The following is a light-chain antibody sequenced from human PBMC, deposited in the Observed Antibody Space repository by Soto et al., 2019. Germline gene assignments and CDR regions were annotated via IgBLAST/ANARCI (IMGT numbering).Light chain of an antibody. Sequence: QPVLTQSPSASASPGASVKLTCTLSSGHSSYAIAWHQQQPEKGPRFLMRIYSDGSHSKGDGIPDRFSGSSSGAERYLTISSLQSEDEADYYCQTWGTSFVLFGGGTKVTVL. J-gene: IGLJ2*01. V-gene: IGLV4-69*01. CDR2: IYSDGSH. CDR3: QTWGTSFVL. CDR1: SGHSSYA.